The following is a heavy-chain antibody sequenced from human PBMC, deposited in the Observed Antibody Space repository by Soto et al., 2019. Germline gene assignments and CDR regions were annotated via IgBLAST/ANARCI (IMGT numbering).Heavy chain of an antibody. CDR2: INHVGGT. Sequence: SETLSLTCAVYGGFLSESYWTWIHQPPGKGLEWIGEINHVGGTNYNPSLKSRVTMSVDTSQNQFSLRLISVTAADTAMYFCVRIRYQLPSSVLWLDPWGQGTPVTVSS. CDR1: GGFLSESY. CDR3: VRIRYQLPSSVLWLDP. D-gene: IGHD3-16*01. J-gene: IGHJ5*02. V-gene: IGHV4-34*01.